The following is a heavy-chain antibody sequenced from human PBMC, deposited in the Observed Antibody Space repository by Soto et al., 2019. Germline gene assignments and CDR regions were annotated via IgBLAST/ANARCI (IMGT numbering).Heavy chain of an antibody. D-gene: IGHD1-26*01. CDR2: INHSGST. Sequence: SETLSLTCAVYGGSFSGYYWSWIRQPPGKGLEWIGEINHSGSTNYNPSLKSRVTISVDTSKNRFSLKLSSVTAADTAVYYCARGRARPGFSGSYYFDYYYGMDVWGQGTTVTVSS. CDR3: ARGRARPGFSGSYYFDYYYGMDV. V-gene: IGHV4-34*01. CDR1: GGSFSGYY. J-gene: IGHJ6*02.